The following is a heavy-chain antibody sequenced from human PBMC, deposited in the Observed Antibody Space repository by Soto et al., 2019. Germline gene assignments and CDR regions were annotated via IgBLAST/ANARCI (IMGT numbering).Heavy chain of an antibody. J-gene: IGHJ4*02. V-gene: IGHV1-69*13. CDR1: GGTFNMYA. Sequence: SVKVSCKASGGTFNMYAIDWVRQAPGQGLEWMGGITPLFGTPNYAQRFQGRVTISADEVTSTAYMELRSLRSDDTGVYYCARQFDYDTSGYYYAYWGQGTLVTVSS. D-gene: IGHD3-22*01. CDR3: ARQFDYDTSGYYYAY. CDR2: ITPLFGTP.